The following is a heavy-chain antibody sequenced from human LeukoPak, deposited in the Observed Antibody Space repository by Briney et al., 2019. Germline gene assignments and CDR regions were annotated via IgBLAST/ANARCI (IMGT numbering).Heavy chain of an antibody. CDR3: AKEPGDYEYFQH. J-gene: IGHJ1*01. Sequence: GGSLRLSCAASGFTFSSYGMHWVRQAPGKGLEWVAVISYDGSNKYYADSVKGRFTISRDNSKNTLYLQMNSLRAEDTAVYYCAKEPGDYEYFQHWGQGTLVTVSS. CDR1: GFTFSSYG. CDR2: ISYDGSNK. D-gene: IGHD4-17*01. V-gene: IGHV3-30*18.